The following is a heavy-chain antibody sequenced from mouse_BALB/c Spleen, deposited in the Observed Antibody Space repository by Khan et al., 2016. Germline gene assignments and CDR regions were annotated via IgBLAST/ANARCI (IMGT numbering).Heavy chain of an antibody. D-gene: IGHD1-1*01. Sequence: EVKLLESGGGLVQPGGSLKLSCAASGFDFRRYWMSWVRQAPGKGLEWIGEINPDSRTINYTPSLKDKFTISRDNAKNTLYLQMSKVRSEDTALYYCARAGYYGYLAYWGQGTLVGVSA. CDR3: ARAGYYGYLAY. V-gene: IGHV4-1*02. CDR2: INPDSRTI. CDR1: GFDFRRYW. J-gene: IGHJ3*01.